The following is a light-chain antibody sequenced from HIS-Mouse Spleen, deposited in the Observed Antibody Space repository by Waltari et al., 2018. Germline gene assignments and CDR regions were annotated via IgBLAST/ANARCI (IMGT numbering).Light chain of an antibody. Sequence: NFMLTQPHSVSESPGKTVTISCTRSSGSIASNYVQGYQQRPGRAPTTVIYEDNQRPSGVPDRFSGSIDSSSNSASLTISGLKTEDEADYYCQSYDSSNLVFGGGTKLTVL. CDR3: QSYDSSNLV. CDR1: SGSIASNY. J-gene: IGLJ3*02. CDR2: EDN. V-gene: IGLV6-57*04.